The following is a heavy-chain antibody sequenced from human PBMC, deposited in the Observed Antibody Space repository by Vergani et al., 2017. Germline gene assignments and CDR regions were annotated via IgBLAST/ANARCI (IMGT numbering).Heavy chain of an antibody. CDR1: GGSFSGYY. Sequence: QVQLQQWGAGLLKPSETLSLTCAVYGGSFSGYYWSWIRQPPGKGLEWIGEINHSGSTNYNPSLKSRVTISVDTSKNQFSLKLSSVTAADTAVYYCARGVYYGSGSYGGFDYWGQGTLVTVSS. J-gene: IGHJ4*02. CDR2: INHSGST. V-gene: IGHV4-34*01. CDR3: ARGVYYGSGSYGGFDY. D-gene: IGHD3-10*01.